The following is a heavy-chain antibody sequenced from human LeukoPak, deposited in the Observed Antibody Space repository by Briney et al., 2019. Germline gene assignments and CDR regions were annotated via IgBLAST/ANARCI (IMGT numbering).Heavy chain of an antibody. D-gene: IGHD3-10*01. V-gene: IGHV1-2*02. CDR1: GYTFTGYY. J-gene: IGHJ5*02. Sequence: ASVKVSCKASGYTFTGYYMHWVRQAPGQGLEWMGWINPNSGGTNYAQKFQGRVTMTRYTSISTAYMELSRLRSDDTAVYYCAREMVRGVIITENWFDPWGQGTLVTVSS. CDR3: AREMVRGVIITENWFDP. CDR2: INPNSGGT.